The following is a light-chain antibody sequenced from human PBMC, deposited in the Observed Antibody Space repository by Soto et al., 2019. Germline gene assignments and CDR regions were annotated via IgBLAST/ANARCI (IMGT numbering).Light chain of an antibody. J-gene: IGKJ1*01. CDR2: DAF. Sequence: EIVLTQSPGTLSLSPGERATLSCRASQSVSRNYLAWYQQRPGHAPRLLIYDAFNRATGIPDRFSGRGSGTDFTLTISRLEPEDFAVYYCQQYGDSPRTFGQGTKVEIK. CDR3: QQYGDSPRT. V-gene: IGKV3-20*01. CDR1: QSVSRNY.